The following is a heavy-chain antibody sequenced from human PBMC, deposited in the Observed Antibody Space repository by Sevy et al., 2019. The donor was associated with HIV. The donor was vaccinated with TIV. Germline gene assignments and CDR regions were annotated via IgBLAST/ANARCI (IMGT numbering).Heavy chain of an antibody. CDR2: ISSSGSSI. J-gene: IGHJ3*02. CDR3: ACDLGSPDAFDI. D-gene: IGHD2-15*01. V-gene: IGHV3-48*03. CDR1: GFTFSNYE. Sequence: GGSLRLSCVASGFTFSNYEMNWVRQAPGKGLEWVSYISSSGSSIYYADSVKGRFSISRDNAKNSRFLKVNSLRAEEKAVYYCACDLGSPDAFDIWGQGTMVTVSS.